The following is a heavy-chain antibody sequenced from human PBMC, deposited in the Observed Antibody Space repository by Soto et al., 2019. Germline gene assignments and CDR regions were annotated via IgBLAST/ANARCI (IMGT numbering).Heavy chain of an antibody. V-gene: IGHV1-18*01. J-gene: IGHJ6*02. CDR1: GYTFSRSG. Sequence: QVQLVQSGAEVRKPGASVKVSCKTSGYTFSRSGISWVRQAPGQGLEWMGWTSTYNGDANYAQKLQGRVTMTTDTSTSTAFMALGSLTSDDTAVEYCARSVSVLDYYYGLDVWGQGTTVTVSS. CDR3: ARSVSVLDYYYGLDV. D-gene: IGHD3-10*01. CDR2: TSTYNGDA.